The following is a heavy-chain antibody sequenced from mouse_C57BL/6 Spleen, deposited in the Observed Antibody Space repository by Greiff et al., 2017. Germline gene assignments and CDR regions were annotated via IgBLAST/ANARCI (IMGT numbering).Heavy chain of an antibody. Sequence: QVQLQQSGAELARPGASVKLSCKASGYTFTSYGISWVKQRTGQGLEWIGEIYPRSGNTYYNEKFKGKATLTADKSSSTAYMELRSLASEDSAVYVCARSDSYYNNYVAMDYWGQGTSVTVSS. J-gene: IGHJ4*01. CDR2: IYPRSGNT. D-gene: IGHD2-5*01. CDR3: ARSDSYYNNYVAMDY. V-gene: IGHV1-81*01. CDR1: GYTFTSYG.